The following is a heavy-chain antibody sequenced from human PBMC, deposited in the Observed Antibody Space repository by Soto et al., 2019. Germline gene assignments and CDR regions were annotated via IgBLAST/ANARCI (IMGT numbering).Heavy chain of an antibody. V-gene: IGHV4-59*01. CDR2: VHDSWGS. D-gene: IGHD2-8*01. CDR3: ARVYAYYFDY. Sequence: PSETLSLTCTVSGGSISSYYWSWIRQPPGKGLEWIGYVHDSWGSHYNPSLKSRVTISVDTSKNQFSLKLSSVTAADTAVYYCARVYAYYFDYWGQGTLVTVSS. J-gene: IGHJ4*02. CDR1: GGSISSYY.